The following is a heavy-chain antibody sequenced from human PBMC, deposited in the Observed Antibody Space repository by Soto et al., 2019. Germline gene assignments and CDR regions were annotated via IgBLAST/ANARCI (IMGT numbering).Heavy chain of an antibody. Sequence: QVQLVQSGAEVKKPGASVKVSCKASGYTFTSYAMHWVRQAPGQRLEWMGWINAGNGNTKYSQKFQGRVTITRDTSASTAYMELSSLRSEDTAVYYCARPYDFWSGYYSGGYWGQGTLVTVSS. J-gene: IGHJ4*02. CDR2: INAGNGNT. V-gene: IGHV1-3*01. D-gene: IGHD3-3*01. CDR1: GYTFTSYA. CDR3: ARPYDFWSGYYSGGY.